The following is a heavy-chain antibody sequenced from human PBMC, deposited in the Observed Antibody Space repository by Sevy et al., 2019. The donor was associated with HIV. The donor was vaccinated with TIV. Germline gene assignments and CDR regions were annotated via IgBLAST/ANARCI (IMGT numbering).Heavy chain of an antibody. CDR3: AGARYDSSGSFDAFDI. V-gene: IGHV3-23*01. J-gene: IGHJ3*02. D-gene: IGHD3-22*01. CDR1: GFTFSSYA. CDR2: IFRSGDVT. Sequence: GGSLRLSCTASGFTFSSYAMNWVRQAPGKGLEWVSTIFRSGDVTYYADSVKGRFTSPRDNSRNTLYLQMNSLRAEDTAVYYCAGARYDSSGSFDAFDIWGQGTMVTVSS.